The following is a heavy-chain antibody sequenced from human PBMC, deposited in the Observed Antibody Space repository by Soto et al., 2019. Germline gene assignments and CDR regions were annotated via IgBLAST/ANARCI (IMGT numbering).Heavy chain of an antibody. CDR3: AREARPDYDYVWGSYRYYYYGMDA. V-gene: IGHV4-59*12. Sequence: SETLSLTCTVSGGSISSYYWSWIRQPPGKGLEWIGYIYYSGSTNYNPSLKSRVTISVDTSKNQFSLKLSSVTAADTAVYYCAREARPDYDYVWGSYRYYYYGMDAWGQGTTVTVSS. CDR2: IYYSGST. J-gene: IGHJ6*02. CDR1: GGSISSYY. D-gene: IGHD3-16*02.